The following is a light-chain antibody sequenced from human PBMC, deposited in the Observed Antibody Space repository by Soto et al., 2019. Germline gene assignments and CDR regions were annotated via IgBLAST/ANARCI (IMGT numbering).Light chain of an antibody. CDR2: GAS. CDR3: QQYGSSPWT. J-gene: IGKJ1*01. CDR1: QSVSRNY. V-gene: IGKV3-20*01. Sequence: VLTQSPGTLSFSPGERVTLSCRASQSVSRNYLAWYQQKPGQGPRLLIYGASSRATAIPDRSSGSGSGTDFSLTISGLEPEDFAVYHCQQYGSSPWTFGQGTKVEIK.